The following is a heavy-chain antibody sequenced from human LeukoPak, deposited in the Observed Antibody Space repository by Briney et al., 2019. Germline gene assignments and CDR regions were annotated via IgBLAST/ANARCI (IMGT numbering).Heavy chain of an antibody. V-gene: IGHV3-64*01. Sequence: PGGSLRLSCAASGFTFSNYAMHWVRQAPGKGLEYVSAISSNGGSTYYANSVKGRFTISRDNSKYTLYLQMGSLRAGDMAVYYCARDRWGCTSTSCYDFGYWGQGTLVTVSS. CDR3: ARDRWGCTSTSCYDFGY. J-gene: IGHJ4*02. D-gene: IGHD2-2*01. CDR1: GFTFSNYA. CDR2: ISSNGGST.